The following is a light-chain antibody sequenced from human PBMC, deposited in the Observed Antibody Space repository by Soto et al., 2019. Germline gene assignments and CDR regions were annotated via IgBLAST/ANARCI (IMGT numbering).Light chain of an antibody. CDR1: QSVSSY. Sequence: EIVLTQSPATLSLSPGERATLSCRASQSVSSYLAWYQHKPGQAPRLLIYDASNRATGIPARFSGSGSETDFTLTISSLEPEDFAVYYCQQRLNWPITFGKGTRLGIK. J-gene: IGKJ5*01. CDR3: QQRLNWPIT. V-gene: IGKV3-11*01. CDR2: DAS.